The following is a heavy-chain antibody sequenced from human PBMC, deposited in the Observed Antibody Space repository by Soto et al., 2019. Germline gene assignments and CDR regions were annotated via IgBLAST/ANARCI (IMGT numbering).Heavy chain of an antibody. D-gene: IGHD3-10*01. CDR1: GDSISSGRYY. CDR3: AREGYYGSGSYYNSRFFWFAP. CDR2: IYYSGTA. V-gene: IGHV4-31*03. Sequence: TSETLSLTCNVSGDSISSGRYYWSWIRQHPEKGLEWIGYIYYSGTAQYSPSFKSRITMSVDTSKSQFSLKMTSLTAADTAIYYCAREGYYGSGSYYNSRFFWFAPWGQGTLVTVSS. J-gene: IGHJ5*02.